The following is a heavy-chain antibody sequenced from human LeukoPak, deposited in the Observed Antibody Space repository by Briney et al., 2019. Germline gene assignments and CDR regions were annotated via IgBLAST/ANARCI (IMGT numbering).Heavy chain of an antibody. V-gene: IGHV4-59*01. CDR3: ARDYNPTNF. Sequence: SETLSLTCTVSGDSISSYYWSWVRQPPGKGLEWIGHIYYSGSTSYNPSLKSRVSISVDTSKKQFSLKLSSVTAADTAVYYCARDYNPTNFWGQGTLVTVSS. CDR1: GDSISSYY. J-gene: IGHJ4*02. CDR2: IYYSGST. D-gene: IGHD1-1*01.